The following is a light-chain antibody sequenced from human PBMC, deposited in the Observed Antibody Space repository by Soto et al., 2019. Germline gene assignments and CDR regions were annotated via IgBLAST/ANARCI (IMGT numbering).Light chain of an antibody. CDR2: EGS. CDR3: CSYAGSSTLDVV. J-gene: IGLJ2*01. CDR1: SSDVGSYNL. V-gene: IGLV2-23*01. Sequence: QSALTQPASVSGSPGQSITISCTGTSSDVGSYNLVSWYQQHPGKAPKLMIYEGSKRPSGVSNRFSGSKSGNTYSLTISGLQAEDEADYYCCSYAGSSTLDVVFGGGTKLTVL.